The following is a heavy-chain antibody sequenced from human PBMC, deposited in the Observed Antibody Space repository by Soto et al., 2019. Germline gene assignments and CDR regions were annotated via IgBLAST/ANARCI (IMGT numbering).Heavy chain of an antibody. J-gene: IGHJ5*01. CDR3: AGSPGLSRISGTTLGA. D-gene: IGHD1-7*01. V-gene: IGHV3-7*03. CDR2: IKQDGSEI. CDR1: GFTFSSYA. Sequence: GGSLRLSCAASGFTFSSYAMSWVRQAPGKGLEWVANIKQDGSEIHYVDSAKGRFTISRDNAKNSLYLQMNSLRAEDTAVYYCAGSPGLSRISGTTLGAWGQGTLVTVSS.